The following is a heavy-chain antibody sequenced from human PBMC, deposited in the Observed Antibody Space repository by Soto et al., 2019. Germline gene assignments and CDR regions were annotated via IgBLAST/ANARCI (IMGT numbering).Heavy chain of an antibody. CDR2: IIPSCGST. CDR3: ARENQEDEKFDY. V-gene: IGHV1-46*01. J-gene: IGHJ4*02. Sequence: ASVKVSCKASGGTFSSYAISWVRQAPGQGLEWMGVIIPSCGSTNYAQKFQGRVTMTRDTSTSTVYMELSSLRSEDTAVYYCARENQEDEKFDYWGQGTLVTSPQ. D-gene: IGHD2-2*01. CDR1: GGTFSSYA.